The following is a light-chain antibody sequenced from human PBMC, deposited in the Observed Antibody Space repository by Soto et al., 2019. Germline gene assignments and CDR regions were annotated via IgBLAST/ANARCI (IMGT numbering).Light chain of an antibody. CDR3: QQYGSSPFT. Sequence: EIVLTQSPGTLSLSPGERATLSCRASQSVSSSYLAWYQQKPGQAPRLLIYGASSRATGIPDRFSGSESGTDFTLTISILEPEDFAVYYCQQYGSSPFTFGPGTKVDIK. CDR2: GAS. CDR1: QSVSSSY. V-gene: IGKV3-20*01. J-gene: IGKJ3*01.